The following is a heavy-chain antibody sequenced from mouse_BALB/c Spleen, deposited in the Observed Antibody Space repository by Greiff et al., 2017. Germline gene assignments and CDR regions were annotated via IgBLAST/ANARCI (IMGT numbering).Heavy chain of an antibody. CDR3: AREGSYYGNYFDY. V-gene: IGHV1-20*02. D-gene: IGHD2-10*01. Sequence: VQLKESGPELVKPGASVKISCKASGYSFTGYFMNWVMQSHGKSLEWIGRINPYNGDTFYNQKFKGKATLTVDKSSSTAHMELRSLASEDSAVYYCAREGSYYGNYFDYWGQGTTLTVSS. CDR1: GYSFTGYF. CDR2: INPYNGDT. J-gene: IGHJ2*01.